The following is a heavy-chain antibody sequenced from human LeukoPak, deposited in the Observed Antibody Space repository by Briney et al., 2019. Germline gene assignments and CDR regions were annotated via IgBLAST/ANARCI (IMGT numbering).Heavy chain of an antibody. CDR1: RDSITTSSYY. CDR2: IYYSGST. V-gene: IGHV4-39*01. CDR3: ARYGGYYFDY. J-gene: IGHJ4*02. Sequence: SETLSLTCTVSRDSITTSSYYWGWIRQPPGKGLEWIGSIYYSGSTHYNPSLKSRVTISVDTSKNQFSLNLSSVTAADTAVYYCARYGGYYFDYWGQGTLVTVSS. D-gene: IGHD3-16*01.